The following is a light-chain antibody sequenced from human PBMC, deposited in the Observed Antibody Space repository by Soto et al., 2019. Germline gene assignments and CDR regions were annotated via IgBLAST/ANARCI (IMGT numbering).Light chain of an antibody. J-gene: IGLJ2*01. CDR2: EGS. CDR1: SSDVGSYHL. V-gene: IGLV2-23*01. Sequence: QSVLTQPASVSGSPGQSITISCTGTSSDVGSYHLVSWYQQHPGKAPKLMIYEGSERPSGVSNRFAGSNSGNTASLTISGLQDEDDADYYCCSYAGTVIFGGGTKLTVL. CDR3: CSYAGTVI.